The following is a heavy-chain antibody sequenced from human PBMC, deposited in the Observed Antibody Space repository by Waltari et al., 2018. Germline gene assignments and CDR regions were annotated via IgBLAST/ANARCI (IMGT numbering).Heavy chain of an antibody. CDR1: GFSFMGFA. J-gene: IGHJ4*02. CDR3: AKGSRGYTNYFFDS. D-gene: IGHD3-16*02. CDR2: ISGSGANP. Sequence: EVQLLESAGGLVQPGEALRLSCAASGFSFMGFAMTWVRQAPGEGLGCVASISGSGANPVYADSVKGRFTIVRDNSRDTVYLQMNSLRVDDSAVYYCAKGSRGYTNYFFDSWGQGTLVSVSS. V-gene: IGHV3-23*01.